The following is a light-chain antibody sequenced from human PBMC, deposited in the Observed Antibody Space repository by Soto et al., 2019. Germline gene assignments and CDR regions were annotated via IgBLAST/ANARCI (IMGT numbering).Light chain of an antibody. Sequence: EMAVAQTPGTLSLWPGARTALVYMSSQSVRTYLAWYQVKTGQAPRLLIYDASRRASGVPARFSGSGSGTDFTLTISRLEPEDFALYYGQQRNTWPPITSGQGTRLEIK. V-gene: IGKV3-11*01. CDR3: QQRNTWPPIT. CDR1: QSVRTY. CDR2: DAS. J-gene: IGKJ5*01.